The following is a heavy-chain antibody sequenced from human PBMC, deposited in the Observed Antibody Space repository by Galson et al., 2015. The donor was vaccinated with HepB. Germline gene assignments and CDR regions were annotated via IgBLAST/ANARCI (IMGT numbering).Heavy chain of an antibody. CDR2: VDPEDGKT. CDR3: ATAPGQWLVYV. Sequence: VKVSCKVSGYTFTDYYMHWVQQAPGKGLEWMGLVDPEDGKTIYAEKFQGRVTITADTSTDTAYMELSSLRSEDTAVYYCATAPGQWLVYVWGQGTTVTVSS. V-gene: IGHV1-69-2*01. CDR1: GYTFTDYY. D-gene: IGHD6-19*01. J-gene: IGHJ6*02.